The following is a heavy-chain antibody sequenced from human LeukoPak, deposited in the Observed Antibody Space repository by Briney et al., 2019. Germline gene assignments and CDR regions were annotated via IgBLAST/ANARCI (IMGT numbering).Heavy chain of an antibody. CDR3: AKLAIRYFDWLPPRRAFDI. J-gene: IGHJ3*02. D-gene: IGHD3-9*01. Sequence: ASVRVSCKASGYTFTSYGISWVRQAPGQGLEWMGWISAYNGNTNYAQKLQGRVTMTTDTSTSTAYMELRSLRSDDTAVYFRAKLAIRYFDWLPPRRAFDIWGQGTMVTVSS. V-gene: IGHV1-18*01. CDR1: GYTFTSYG. CDR2: ISAYNGNT.